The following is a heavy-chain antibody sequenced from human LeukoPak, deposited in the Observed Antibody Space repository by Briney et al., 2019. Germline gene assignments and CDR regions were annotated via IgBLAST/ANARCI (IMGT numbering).Heavy chain of an antibody. Sequence: GGSLRHSCAASGFTFSSYAMSWVRQAPGKGLEWVSAISGSGGSTYYADSVKGRFTISRDNSKNTLYLQMNSLRAEDTAVYYCAKPGGQQVATIDRGAKRTQVGGDDYWGQGTLVTVSS. D-gene: IGHD5-12*01. J-gene: IGHJ4*02. CDR1: GFTFSSYA. V-gene: IGHV3-23*01. CDR3: AKPGGQQVATIDRGAKRTQVGGDDY. CDR2: ISGSGGST.